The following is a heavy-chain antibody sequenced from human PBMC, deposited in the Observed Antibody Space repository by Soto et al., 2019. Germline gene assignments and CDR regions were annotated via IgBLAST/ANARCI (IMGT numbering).Heavy chain of an antibody. D-gene: IGHD2-15*01. CDR3: AKDPSATPLYYFDY. CDR1: GFTFDDYA. V-gene: IGHV3-9*01. J-gene: IGHJ4*02. Sequence: GGSLRLSCAASGFTFDDYAMHWVRQAPGKGLEWVSGISWNSGSIGYADSVKGRFTISRDNAKNSLYLQMNSLRAEDTALYYCAKDPSATPLYYFDYWGQGTLVTVSS. CDR2: ISWNSGSI.